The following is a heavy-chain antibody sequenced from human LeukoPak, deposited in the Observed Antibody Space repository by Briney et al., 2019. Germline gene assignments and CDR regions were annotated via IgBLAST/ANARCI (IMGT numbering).Heavy chain of an antibody. CDR2: IYYSGST. J-gene: IGHJ4*02. CDR3: ARVGSGYDFFDY. V-gene: IGHV4-39*01. D-gene: IGHD3/OR15-3a*01. CDR1: GGAINSSTYY. Sequence: PSETLSLTCTVSGGAINSSTYYWGWIRQPPGKGLEWIGTIYYSGSTYYNPSLKSRVTISVHTSKKQFSLKLSSVTAADTAVYYCARVGSGYDFFDYWGQGTLVTVSS.